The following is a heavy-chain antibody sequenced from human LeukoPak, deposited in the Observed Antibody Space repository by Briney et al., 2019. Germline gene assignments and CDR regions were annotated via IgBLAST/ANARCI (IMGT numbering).Heavy chain of an antibody. CDR3: AKPSNYYGSATDAFDF. CDR1: GGSISSSYSY. CDR2: IYYSGST. Sequence: SETLSLTCTVSGGSISSSYSYWGWIRQPPGRGLEWIGNIYYSGSTYYNPSLKSRVTISVDTSKNHFSLKLNSVTAADTAVYYCAKPSNYYGSATDAFDFWGHGTMVTVSS. D-gene: IGHD3-10*01. V-gene: IGHV4-39*07. J-gene: IGHJ3*01.